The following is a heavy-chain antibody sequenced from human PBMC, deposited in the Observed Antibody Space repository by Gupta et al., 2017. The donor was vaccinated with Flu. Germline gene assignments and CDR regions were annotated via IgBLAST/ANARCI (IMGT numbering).Heavy chain of an antibody. V-gene: IGHV3-74*01. CDR3: VRDSAFHETGPHFDS. J-gene: IGHJ4*02. CDR2: ISGDGTIT. Sequence: WIQWVRQGQGKGLVWVSRISGDGTITTYADAVMGRFTISRDNAKNTVYLQMNSLRAEDTAVYYCVRDSAFHETGPHFDSWGQGTRVTVSS. CDR1: W. D-gene: IGHD1-1*01.